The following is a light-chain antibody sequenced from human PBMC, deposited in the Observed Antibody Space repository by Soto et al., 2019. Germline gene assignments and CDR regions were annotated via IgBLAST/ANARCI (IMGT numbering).Light chain of an antibody. CDR1: QDISNX. J-gene: IGKJ2*01. CDR3: QQYDNLPYT. CDR2: DAS. Sequence: DIQMTQSPSSLSASVGDRVTITCQASQDISNXXXWYXQKPGKAPKLLIYDASNLETGVPSRFSGSGXGTDXXFTISSLQPEDIATYYCQQYDNLPYTFGQGTKLEIK. V-gene: IGKV1-33*01.